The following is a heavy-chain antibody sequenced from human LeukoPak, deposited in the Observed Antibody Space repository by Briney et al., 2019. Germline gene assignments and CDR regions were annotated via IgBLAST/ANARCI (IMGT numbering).Heavy chain of an antibody. CDR3: AKDPIGYYGSGSYFY. CDR2: IRNDGSNK. J-gene: IGHJ4*02. V-gene: IGHV3-30*02. D-gene: IGHD3-10*01. CDR1: RFTFSNYG. Sequence: PGGSLRLSCAASRFTFSNYGMHWVRQAPGKGLEWVAFIRNDGSNKYYADSVKGRFTISRDNSKNTLYLQMNSLRAEDTAVYYCAKDPIGYYGSGSYFYWGQGTLVTFSS.